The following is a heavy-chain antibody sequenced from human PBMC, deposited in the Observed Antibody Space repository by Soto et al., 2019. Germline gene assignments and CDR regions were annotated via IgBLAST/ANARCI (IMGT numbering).Heavy chain of an antibody. CDR2: INPNSGGT. CDR3: ARERLSMVRGAPFY. Sequence: ASVKVSCKASGYTFTGYYMHWVRQAPGQGLEWMGWINPNSGGTNYAQKFQGRVTITRDTSASTAYMELTSLRFEDTAVYYCARERLSMVRGAPFYWGQGTLVTVSS. V-gene: IGHV1-2*02. J-gene: IGHJ4*02. D-gene: IGHD3-10*01. CDR1: GYTFTGYY.